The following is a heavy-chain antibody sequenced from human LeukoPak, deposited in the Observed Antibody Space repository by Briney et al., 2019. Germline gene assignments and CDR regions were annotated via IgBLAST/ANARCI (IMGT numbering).Heavy chain of an antibody. D-gene: IGHD5-18*01. J-gene: IGHJ6*02. CDR3: ARGLIPDTSMVTTYYYYGMDV. CDR2: INPSGGST. V-gene: IGHV1-46*01. CDR1: GYTFTGYY. Sequence: ASVKVSCKASGYTFTGYYMHWVRQAPGQGLEWMGRINPSGGSTSYAQKFQGRVTMTRDTSTSTVYMELSSLRSEDTAVYYCARGLIPDTSMVTTYYYYGMDVWGQGTMVTVSS.